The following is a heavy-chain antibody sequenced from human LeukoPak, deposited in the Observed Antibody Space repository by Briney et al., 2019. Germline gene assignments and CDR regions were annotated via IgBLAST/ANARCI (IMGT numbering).Heavy chain of an antibody. CDR2: IRYDGSNK. CDR3: AKEFRFGELFPLQYCYYGMDV. CDR1: GFTFSSYG. D-gene: IGHD3-10*01. V-gene: IGHV3-30*02. J-gene: IGHJ6*02. Sequence: GGSLRLSCAASGFTFSSYGMHWVRQAPGKGLEWVAFIRYDGSNKYYADSVKGRFTISRDNSKNTLYLQMNSLRAEDTAVYYCAKEFRFGELFPLQYCYYGMDVWGQGTTVTVSS.